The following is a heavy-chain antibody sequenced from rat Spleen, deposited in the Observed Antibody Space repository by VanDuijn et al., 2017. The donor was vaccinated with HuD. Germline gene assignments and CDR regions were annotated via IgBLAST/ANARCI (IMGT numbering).Heavy chain of an antibody. V-gene: IGHV5-17*01. Sequence: EVQLVESGGGLVQPGRSLKLSCAASGFTFSDYAMAWVRQAPKKGLEWVATTIYDGSSTYYRDSVKGRFTISRDNAKSTLYLQMDSLRSEDTATYYCARHLRRAPDYWGQGVMVTVSS. D-gene: IGHD1-11*01. J-gene: IGHJ2*01. CDR3: ARHLRRAPDY. CDR1: GFTFSDYA. CDR2: TIYDGSST.